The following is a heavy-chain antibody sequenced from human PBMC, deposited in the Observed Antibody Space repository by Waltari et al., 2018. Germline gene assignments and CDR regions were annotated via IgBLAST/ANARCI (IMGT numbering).Heavy chain of an antibody. Sequence: EVQLVESGGGLVKPGESLTISCAASGFTFSNYNMNWVRQAPGKGLEWVSSISSSGSHKFYGDSVTGRFTISRDNAKNSLSLQMSSLTAEDTALYYCARGHEGNYVDYWGQGTLVTVSS. CDR2: ISSSGSHK. J-gene: IGHJ4*02. CDR1: GFTFSNYN. V-gene: IGHV3-21*04. CDR3: ARGHEGNYVDY.